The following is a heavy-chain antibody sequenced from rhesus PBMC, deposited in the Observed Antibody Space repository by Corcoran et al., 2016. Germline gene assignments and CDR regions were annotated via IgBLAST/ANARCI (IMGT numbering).Heavy chain of an antibody. V-gene: IGHV1-156*01. J-gene: IGHJ4*01. Sequence: EVQLVQSGAEGKKPGASGKVSCKCSGYTFTELSMHWVRQAPGKGLEWMGVVDPVYGEIIHAEKFQGRVTMTEDTSTDTAYMELSSLRSEDTAVYYCAREAGGSGWPNFDYWGQGVLVTVSS. CDR2: VDPVYGEI. CDR3: AREAGGSGWPNFDY. D-gene: IGHD6-31*01. CDR1: GYTFTELS.